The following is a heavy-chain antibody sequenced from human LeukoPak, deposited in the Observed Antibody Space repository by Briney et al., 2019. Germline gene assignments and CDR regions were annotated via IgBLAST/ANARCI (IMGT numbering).Heavy chain of an antibody. V-gene: IGHV3-7*01. CDR2: IKQDGSEK. J-gene: IGHJ6*03. CDR1: GFTFSSYW. Sequence: PGGSLRLSCAAPGFTFSSYWMSWVRQAPGKGLEWVAHIKQDGSEKYYVDSVKGRFTISRDNAKNSLYLQMNSLRAEDTAVYYCARDRRAAGDYYYYYMDVWGKGTTVTVSS. CDR3: ARDRRAAGDYYYYYMDV. D-gene: IGHD1-1*01.